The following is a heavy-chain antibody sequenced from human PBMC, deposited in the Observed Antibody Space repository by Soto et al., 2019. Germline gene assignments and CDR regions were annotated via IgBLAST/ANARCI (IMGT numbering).Heavy chain of an antibody. V-gene: IGHV4-59*01. Sequence: PSETLSLTCFISGGSFSGDYWTWVRQSPGKGLEWIWYIFHTGITDYNPSVKSRVTISIDKSRNLFSLNLTSVTAADTAVYYCARDRYFYDSRGYYRTLDSWGQGTLVTVSS. CDR2: IFHTGIT. CDR1: GGSFSGDY. D-gene: IGHD3-22*01. CDR3: ARDRYFYDSRGYYRTLDS. J-gene: IGHJ5*01.